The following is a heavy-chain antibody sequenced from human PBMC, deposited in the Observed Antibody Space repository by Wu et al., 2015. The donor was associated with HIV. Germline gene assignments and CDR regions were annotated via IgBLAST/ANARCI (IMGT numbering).Heavy chain of an antibody. V-gene: IGHV1-69*14. CDR3: ARGRYSGYDSPRVYYYYMDV. J-gene: IGHJ6*03. CDR2: IVPVYNIP. CDR1: GDXFSKYA. Sequence: QVQLVQSGAEVKKPGSSVMVSCKASGDXFSKYAINWVRQAPGQGLEWMGGIVPVYNIPNYAEKFQDRVTITADRSTSTAYMELSSLRSADTAIYYCARGRYSGYDSPRVYYYYMDVWGLGTTVIVSS. D-gene: IGHD5-12*01.